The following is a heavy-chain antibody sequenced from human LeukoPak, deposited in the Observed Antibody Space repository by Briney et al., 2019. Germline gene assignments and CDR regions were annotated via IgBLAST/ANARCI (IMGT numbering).Heavy chain of an antibody. CDR1: GFTFSSYG. CDR3: AKDDFRMGSYLGY. D-gene: IGHD3-10*01. Sequence: GGSLRLSCAASGFTFSSYGMHWVRQAPGKGLEWVAFIRYDGSNKYYADSVKGRFTISRDNSKNTLYLQMNSLRAEDTAVYYCAKDDFRMGSYLGYWGQGTLVTVSS. J-gene: IGHJ4*02. V-gene: IGHV3-30*02. CDR2: IRYDGSNK.